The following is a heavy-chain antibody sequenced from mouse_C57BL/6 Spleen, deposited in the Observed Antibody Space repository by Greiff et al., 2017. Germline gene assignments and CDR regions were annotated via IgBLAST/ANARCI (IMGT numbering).Heavy chain of an antibody. V-gene: IGHV1-53*01. CDR1: GYTFTSYW. J-gene: IGHJ3*01. CDR3: ATGYGNEPYAY. CDR2: IDPSNGGT. Sequence: VQLQQPGTELVMPGASVKLSCKASGYTFTSYWMHWVKQRPGQGLEWIGNIDPSNGGTNYNKKFKSKATLTVDKSSSTAYLQLSSLPSEDSAVYYCATGYGNEPYAYWGQGTLVTVSA. D-gene: IGHD2-10*02.